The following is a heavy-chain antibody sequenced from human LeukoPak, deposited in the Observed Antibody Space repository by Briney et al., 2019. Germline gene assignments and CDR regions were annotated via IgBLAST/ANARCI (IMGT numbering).Heavy chain of an antibody. V-gene: IGHV4-59*01. CDR3: ARGVPAADDAFDI. D-gene: IGHD2-2*01. CDR1: GGSISSYY. CDR2: IYYSGGT. Sequence: PSETLSLTCTVSGGSISSYYWSWIRQPPGKGLEWIGYIYYSGGTNYNPSLKSRVTISVDTSKNQFSLKLSSVTAADTAVYYCARGVPAADDAFDIWGQGTMVTVSS. J-gene: IGHJ3*02.